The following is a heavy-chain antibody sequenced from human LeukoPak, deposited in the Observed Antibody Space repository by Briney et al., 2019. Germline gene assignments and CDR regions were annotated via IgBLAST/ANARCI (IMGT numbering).Heavy chain of an antibody. Sequence: ASVKVSCKASGGTFSSYAISWVRQAPGQGLEWMGIINPSGGSTSYAQKFQGRVTMTRDTSTSTVYMELSSLRSEDTAVYYCARDYEDKVWFGHMDVWGQGTTVTVSS. D-gene: IGHD3-10*01. CDR1: GGTFSSYA. CDR3: ARDYEDKVWFGHMDV. J-gene: IGHJ6*02. CDR2: INPSGGST. V-gene: IGHV1-46*01.